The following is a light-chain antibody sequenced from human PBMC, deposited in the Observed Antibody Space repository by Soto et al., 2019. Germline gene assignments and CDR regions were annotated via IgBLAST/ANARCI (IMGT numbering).Light chain of an antibody. CDR2: DAS. J-gene: IGKJ4*01. CDR3: QQRINWPLT. Sequence: DIVLTQSPATLSLSPGERATLSCRASQSVNVYLAWYQQKPGQAPRLLIYDASNRATGIPARFSGSGSGTEFTLTISTLEPEDFAVYYCQQRINWPLTFGGGTRVEIK. V-gene: IGKV3-11*01. CDR1: QSVNVY.